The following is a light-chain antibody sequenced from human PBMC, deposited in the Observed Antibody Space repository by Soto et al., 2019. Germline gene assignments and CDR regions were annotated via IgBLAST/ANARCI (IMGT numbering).Light chain of an antibody. CDR2: KAF. Sequence: DVVMTQSPLSLPVTLGQPASISCRSSQSIVYSDGNAYLSWFQQRPGQSPRRLIYKAFNRDSGVPDRFSGSGSGTDFTLKISRVEAEDVGVCYCMQGTHWPPVTFGQGTKLEIK. CDR3: MQGTHWPPVT. CDR1: QSIVYSDGNAY. V-gene: IGKV2-30*01. J-gene: IGKJ2*01.